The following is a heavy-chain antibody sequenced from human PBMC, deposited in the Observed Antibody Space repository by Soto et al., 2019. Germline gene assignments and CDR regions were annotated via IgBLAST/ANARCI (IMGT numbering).Heavy chain of an antibody. J-gene: IGHJ5*02. CDR1: GFTFSSYG. Sequence: QVQLVESGGGVVQPGRSLRLSCAASGFTFSSYGMHWVRQAPGKGLEWVAVIWYDGSNKYYADSVKGRFTISRDNSKNTLYLQMNSMRAEDTAVYYCARDRGGTFDPWGQGTMVTVSS. V-gene: IGHV3-33*01. CDR3: ARDRGGTFDP. D-gene: IGHD3-10*01. CDR2: IWYDGSNK.